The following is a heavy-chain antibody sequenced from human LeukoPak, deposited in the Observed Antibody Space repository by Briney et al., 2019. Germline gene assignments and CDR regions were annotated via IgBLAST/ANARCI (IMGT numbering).Heavy chain of an antibody. CDR2: INPNSGGT. J-gene: IGHJ6*02. V-gene: IGHV1-2*02. Sequence: ASVKVSYKASGYTFTGYYMHWVRQAPGQGLEWMGWINPNSGGTNYAQKFEGRVTMTRDTSISTAYMELSRLRSDDTAVYYCARVYCSSTSCYGSYYYYGMDVWGQGTTVTVSS. D-gene: IGHD2-2*01. CDR3: ARVYCSSTSCYGSYYYYGMDV. CDR1: GYTFTGYY.